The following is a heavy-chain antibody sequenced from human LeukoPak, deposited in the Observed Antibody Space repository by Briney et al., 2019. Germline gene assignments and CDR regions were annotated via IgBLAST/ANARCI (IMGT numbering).Heavy chain of an antibody. J-gene: IGHJ5*02. CDR1: GYTFTGYY. CDR2: INPNSGDT. V-gene: IGHV1-2*02. D-gene: IGHD3-22*01. Sequence: ASVKVSCKASGYTFTGYYMHWVRQAPGQGLEWMGWINPNSGDTNYAQKFQGRVTMTGDTSISTAYMELSRLTSDDTAMCYCARDRTSGYNWFDPWGQGTLVTVSS. CDR3: ARDRTSGYNWFDP.